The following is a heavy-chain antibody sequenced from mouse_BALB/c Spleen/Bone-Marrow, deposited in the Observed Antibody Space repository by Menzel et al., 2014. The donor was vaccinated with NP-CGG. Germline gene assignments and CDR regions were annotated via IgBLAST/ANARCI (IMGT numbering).Heavy chain of an antibody. V-gene: IGHV1-67*01. D-gene: IGHD2-1*01. CDR1: GYTFTDYA. CDR3: ASPIYYGNYEGFAY. J-gene: IGHJ3*01. Sequence: QVQLQQSGPELVRPGVSVKISCKGSGYTFTDYAMHRVKQSHAKSLEWIGVISTYSGNTSYNQKFKGKATMTVDKSSSTAYMELARLTSEDSAIYYCASPIYYGNYEGFAYWGQGTLVTVSA. CDR2: ISTYSGNT.